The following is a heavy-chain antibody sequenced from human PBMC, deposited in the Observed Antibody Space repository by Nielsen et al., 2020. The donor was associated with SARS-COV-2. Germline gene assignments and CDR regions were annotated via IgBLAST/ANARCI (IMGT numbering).Heavy chain of an antibody. Sequence: GESLKISCAASGFTFSSYSMNWVRQAPGKGLEWVSYISSSSSTIYYADSVKGRFTISRDNAKNSLYLQMNSLRAEDTAVYYCARDTGGYSSGWYDAFDIWGQGTMVTVSS. CDR2: ISSSSSTI. D-gene: IGHD6-19*01. J-gene: IGHJ3*02. V-gene: IGHV3-48*01. CDR3: ARDTGGYSSGWYDAFDI. CDR1: GFTFSSYS.